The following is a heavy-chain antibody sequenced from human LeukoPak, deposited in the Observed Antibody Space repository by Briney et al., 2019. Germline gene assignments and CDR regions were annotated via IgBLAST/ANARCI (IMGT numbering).Heavy chain of an antibody. Sequence: PGGSLRLSCLASGFTLSNYPMNWVRQAPGKGLEWISTISVSDTTHYTDSVKGRFTISRDNSKNTLYLQMNSLRAEDTAVYYCAKESLYELKGHFDYWGQGTLVTVSS. V-gene: IGHV3-23*01. CDR1: GFTLSNYP. CDR2: ISVSDTT. D-gene: IGHD3-16*01. CDR3: AKESLYELKGHFDY. J-gene: IGHJ4*02.